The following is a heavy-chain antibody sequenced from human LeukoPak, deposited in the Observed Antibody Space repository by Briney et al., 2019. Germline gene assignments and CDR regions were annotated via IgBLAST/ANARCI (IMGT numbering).Heavy chain of an antibody. D-gene: IGHD1-26*01. V-gene: IGHV3-23*01. CDR2: ISGSGGST. J-gene: IGHJ4*02. CDR1: GFTFSIYA. Sequence: GGSLRPSCTASGFTFSIYAMSWVRRAPGKGLEWVSGISGSGGSTYYADSVKGRFTISRDNSKNTLYLQINSLRAEDTAVYYCANLGGYWGQGTLVTVSS. CDR3: ANLGGY.